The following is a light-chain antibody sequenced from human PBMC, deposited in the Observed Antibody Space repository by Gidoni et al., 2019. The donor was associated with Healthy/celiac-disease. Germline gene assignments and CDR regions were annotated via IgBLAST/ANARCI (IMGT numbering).Light chain of an antibody. CDR2: WAS. Sequence: DIVMTQSPDSLAVSLGERATINCKSSQSVLYSSNNKNYLAWYQQKPGQPPKLPIYWASTRESGVPDRFSGSGSGTDFTLTISSLQAEDVAVYYCQQYYSTPLTFXGXTKVEIK. CDR1: QSVLYSSNNKNY. J-gene: IGKJ4*01. V-gene: IGKV4-1*01. CDR3: QQYYSTPLT.